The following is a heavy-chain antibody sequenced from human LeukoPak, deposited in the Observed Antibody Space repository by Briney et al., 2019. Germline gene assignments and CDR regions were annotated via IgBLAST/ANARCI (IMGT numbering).Heavy chain of an antibody. Sequence: GRSLRLSCAASGFTFSSNAMHWVRQAPGKGLEWVAVIWYDGSNTYYADSVKGRFTVSRDNSNNTLYMQMNSLRAEDTAVYYCARASLVGATLIDHWGQGTLVTVSS. CDR1: GFTFSSNA. CDR2: IWYDGSNT. D-gene: IGHD1-26*01. V-gene: IGHV3-33*01. J-gene: IGHJ4*02. CDR3: ARASLVGATLIDH.